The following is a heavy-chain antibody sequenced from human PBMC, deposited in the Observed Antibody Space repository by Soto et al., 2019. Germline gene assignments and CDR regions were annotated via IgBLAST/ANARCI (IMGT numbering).Heavy chain of an antibody. J-gene: IGHJ4*02. V-gene: IGHV3-11*06. CDR2: IGSSSRYT. Sequence: GGSLRLSCVVSGFSFSDYYMSWIRQAPGKGLEWVSYIGSSSRYTNYADSVKGRFIISRDNAKKSLYLQMNNLRAEDTAIYYCAKDLYDYVWGSSSSSDYWGQGTLVTVSS. D-gene: IGHD3-16*01. CDR3: AKDLYDYVWGSSSSSDY. CDR1: GFSFSDYY.